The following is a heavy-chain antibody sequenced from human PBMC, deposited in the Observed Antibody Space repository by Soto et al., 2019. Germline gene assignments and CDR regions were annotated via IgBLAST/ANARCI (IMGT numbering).Heavy chain of an antibody. J-gene: IGHJ3*02. CDR2: INPNSGGT. V-gene: IGHV1-2*02. CDR3: ARSNTIFGVVMSFDI. Sequence: QVPLVQSGAEVKKPGASVKVSCKASGYTFTDYYMHWVRQAPGQGLEWMGWINPNSGGTNYAQKFQGRVTMTRDTSINTAYMDLRRLGSDDTAVYFCARSNTIFGVVMSFDIWGQGTMVTVSS. D-gene: IGHD3-3*01. CDR1: GYTFTDYY.